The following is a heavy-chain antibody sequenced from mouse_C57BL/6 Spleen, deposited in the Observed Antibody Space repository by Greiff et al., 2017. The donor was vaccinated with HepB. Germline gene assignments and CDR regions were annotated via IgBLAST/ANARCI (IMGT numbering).Heavy chain of an antibody. V-gene: IGHV14-2*01. CDR3: ARVYYGSSYPWYFDV. D-gene: IGHD1-1*01. CDR1: GFNIKDYY. J-gene: IGHJ1*03. Sequence: EVQLQESGAELVKPGASVKLSCTASGFNIKDYYMHWVKQRTEQGLEWIGRIDPEDGETKYAPKFQGKATITADPSSNTAYLQRSSLTSADTAVYYCARVYYGSSYPWYFDVWGTGTTVTVSS. CDR2: IDPEDGET.